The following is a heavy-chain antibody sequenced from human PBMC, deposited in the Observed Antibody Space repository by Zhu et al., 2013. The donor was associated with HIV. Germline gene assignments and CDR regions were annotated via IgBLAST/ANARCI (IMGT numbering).Heavy chain of an antibody. V-gene: IGHV1-2*02. D-gene: IGHD4-17*01. CDR2: ISPNSGGT. Sequence: QVQLVQSGAEVKKPGASVKVSCKASGYRFTDYYLHWVRQAPGQGLEWMGWISPNSGGTKYAQKFQGRVTMTRDTSISTAYLEVSSLRSEDTAVYYCARDLAHGDYYFAYWGQGTPVTVSS. J-gene: IGHJ4*02. CDR1: GYRFTDYY. CDR3: ARDLAHGDYYFAY.